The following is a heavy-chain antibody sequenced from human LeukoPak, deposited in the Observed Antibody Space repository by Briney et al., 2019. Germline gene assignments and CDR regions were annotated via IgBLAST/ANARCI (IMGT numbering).Heavy chain of an antibody. J-gene: IGHJ6*02. D-gene: IGHD5-12*01. CDR3: ARELVATIPPYYYGLDV. CDR1: GFSFIVYY. V-gene: IGHV1-2*02. CDR2: INPNSGST. Sequence: ASVKVCCKASGFSFIVYYIRWVRQAPGKGPEWMGWINPNSGSTNYARKFQGRITITRDTSISTAYLELSRLISDDTAVYHCARELVATIPPYYYGLDVWGQGTTVTVSS.